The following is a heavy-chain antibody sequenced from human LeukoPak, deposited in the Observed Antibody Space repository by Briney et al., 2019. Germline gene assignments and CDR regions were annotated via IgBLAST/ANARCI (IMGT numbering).Heavy chain of an antibody. J-gene: IGHJ4*02. CDR2: ISWDGVST. CDR1: GFTFADYA. CDR3: ARSCRPAWIDH. Sequence: GGSLRLSCAASGFTFADYAMHWVRHAPGKGLEWVSGISWDGVSTCYTDSVKGRFTISRDNAQNTLYLHMNSLRAEDTAVYYCARSCRPAWIDHWGQGTLVTVSS. V-gene: IGHV3-9*01. D-gene: IGHD2-15*01.